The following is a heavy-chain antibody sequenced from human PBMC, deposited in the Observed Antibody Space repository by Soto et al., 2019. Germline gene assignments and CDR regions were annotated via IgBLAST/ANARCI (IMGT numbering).Heavy chain of an antibody. D-gene: IGHD6-13*01. Sequence: GGSLRLSCAASGFTFSSYAMSWVRQVPGKGLEWVSAISGSGGSTYYADSVKGRFTISRDNSKNTLYLQMNSLRAEDTAVYYCAKSAFTIAAAEVDFDYWGQGTLVTVSS. CDR3: AKSAFTIAAAEVDFDY. V-gene: IGHV3-23*01. CDR1: GFTFSSYA. CDR2: ISGSGGST. J-gene: IGHJ4*02.